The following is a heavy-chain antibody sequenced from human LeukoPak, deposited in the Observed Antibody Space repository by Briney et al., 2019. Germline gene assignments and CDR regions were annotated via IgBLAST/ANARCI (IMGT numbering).Heavy chain of an antibody. CDR1: GFSISSNNYL. CDR2: IHYSGST. J-gene: IGHJ6*03. D-gene: IGHD1-26*01. CDR3: ARVSLSGSYYPDGYYYYMDV. V-gene: IGHV4-39*07. Sequence: PSETLSLTCIVSGFSISSNNYLWGWIRQPPGKGLEWIGHIHYSGSTYYNPSLKSRVTISVDTSKNQFSLKLRSVTAADTAVFYCARVSLSGSYYPDGYYYYMDVWGEGTTVTVPS.